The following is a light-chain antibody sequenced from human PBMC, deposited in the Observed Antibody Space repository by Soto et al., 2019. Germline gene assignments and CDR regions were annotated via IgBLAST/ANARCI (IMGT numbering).Light chain of an antibody. CDR2: AAS. CDR3: QKYDTAPQT. V-gene: IGKV1-27*01. CDR1: QGIIDY. J-gene: IGKJ1*01. Sequence: DIQMTQSPSSLSASVGDTVTITCRASQGIIDYLAWYQQRPGKDPKLLIYAASTLQTGVPSRFSGSGAGTDFTLTISSLQPEDVGTYYCQKYDTAPQTFGQGTRVEIK.